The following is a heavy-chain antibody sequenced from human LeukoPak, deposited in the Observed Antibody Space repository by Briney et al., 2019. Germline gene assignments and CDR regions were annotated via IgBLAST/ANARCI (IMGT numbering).Heavy chain of an antibody. Sequence: SVKVSCKASGYTFTSYGISWVRQAPGQGLEWMGGIIPIFGTANYAQKFQGRVTITADESTSTAYMELSSLRSEDTAVYYCARLSLAAAGGYYFDYWGQGTLVTVSS. CDR1: GYTFTSYG. J-gene: IGHJ4*02. CDR2: IIPIFGTA. D-gene: IGHD6-13*01. CDR3: ARLSLAAAGGYYFDY. V-gene: IGHV1-69*13.